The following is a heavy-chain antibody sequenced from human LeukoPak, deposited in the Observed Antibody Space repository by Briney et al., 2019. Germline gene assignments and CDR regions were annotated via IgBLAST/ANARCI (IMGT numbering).Heavy chain of an antibody. J-gene: IGHJ4*02. CDR1: GYTFTSYD. V-gene: IGHV1-8*01. D-gene: IGHD2-2*01. Sequence: ASVKVSCKASGYTFTSYDINWVRQATGQGLEWMGWMNPNSGNTDYAQKFQGRVTMTRNTSITTAYMELSSPRSEDTAVYYCARAQRYCGSTSCYAPVAFWGQGTLVTVSS. CDR3: ARAQRYCGSTSCYAPVAF. CDR2: MNPNSGNT.